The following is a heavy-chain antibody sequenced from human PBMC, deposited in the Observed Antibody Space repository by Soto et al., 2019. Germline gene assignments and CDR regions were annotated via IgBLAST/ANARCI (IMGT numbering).Heavy chain of an antibody. V-gene: IGHV1-69*01. CDR3: ARTPCSSTSCETYYYYYYGMDV. CDR1: GGTFSSYA. Sequence: QVQLVQSGAEVKKPGSSVKVSCKASGGTFSSYAISWVRQAPGQGLEWMGGIIPIFGTANYAQKFQGRVTITADESTSTAYMELSSLRSEDTVVYYCARTPCSSTSCETYYYYYYGMDVWGQGTTVTVSS. CDR2: IIPIFGTA. D-gene: IGHD2-2*01. J-gene: IGHJ6*02.